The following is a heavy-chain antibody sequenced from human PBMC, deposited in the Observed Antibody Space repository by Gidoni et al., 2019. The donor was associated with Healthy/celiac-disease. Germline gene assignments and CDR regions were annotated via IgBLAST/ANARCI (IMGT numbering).Heavy chain of an antibody. Sequence: SGAEVKKPGSSVKVSCKASGGTFSSYAISWVRQAPGQGLEWMGGIIPIFGTANYAQKFQGRVTITADESTSTAYMELSSLRSEDTAVYYCASDRGRRGSEREGVFWFDPWGQGTLVTVSS. D-gene: IGHD3-10*01. CDR2: IIPIFGTA. CDR1: GGTFSSYA. CDR3: ASDRGRRGSEREGVFWFDP. J-gene: IGHJ5*02. V-gene: IGHV1-69*01.